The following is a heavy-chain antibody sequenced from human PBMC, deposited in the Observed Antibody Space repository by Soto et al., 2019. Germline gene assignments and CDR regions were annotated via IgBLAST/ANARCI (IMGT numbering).Heavy chain of an antibody. Sequence: EVQLVESGGGLVQPGRSLRLSCAASGFTFDDYAMHWVRQAPGKGLEWVSGISWNSGSIGYADSVKGRFTISRDNAKNSLYLQMNSLGAEDTALYYCAKDITPGITMVRGFDYWGQGTLVTVSS. J-gene: IGHJ4*02. D-gene: IGHD3-10*01. V-gene: IGHV3-9*01. CDR3: AKDITPGITMVRGFDY. CDR2: ISWNSGSI. CDR1: GFTFDDYA.